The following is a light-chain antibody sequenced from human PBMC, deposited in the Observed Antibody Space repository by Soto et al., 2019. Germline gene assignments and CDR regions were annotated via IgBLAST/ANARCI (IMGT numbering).Light chain of an antibody. CDR2: DTS. CDR1: QSVIRY. Sequence: EIVVIECPAIMTLSPGERATLSCRASQSVIRYLAWYQQKPGQAPRXLIYDTSNRATGVPARFSGSGSGTDFTLTGSILAPEDFADYYCQQRSNWITFGQGTRLEIK. CDR3: QQRSNWIT. V-gene: IGKV3-11*01. J-gene: IGKJ5*01.